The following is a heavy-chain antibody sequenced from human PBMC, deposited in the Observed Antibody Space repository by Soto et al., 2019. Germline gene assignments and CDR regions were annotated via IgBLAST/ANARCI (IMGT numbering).Heavy chain of an antibody. J-gene: IGHJ4*01. CDR1: GFTFSSYA. CDR2: ISGSGGST. Sequence: EVQLLESGGGLVQPGGSLRLSCAASGFTFSSYAMRWVRQAPVKGLEWVSAISGSGGSTYYADSVKGRFTISRDNSKNTLYVEMISLRYEDTGVYFCASRGSGGHYDYWGHGTVVTVSS. D-gene: IGHD1-26*01. V-gene: IGHV3-23*01. CDR3: ASRGSGGHYDY.